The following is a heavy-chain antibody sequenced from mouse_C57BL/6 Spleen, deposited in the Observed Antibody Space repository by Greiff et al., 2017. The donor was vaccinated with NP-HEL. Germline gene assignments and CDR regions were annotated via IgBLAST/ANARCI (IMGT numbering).Heavy chain of an antibody. Sequence: QVQLQQPGAELVKPGASVKLSCKASGYTFTSYWMHWVKQRPGQGLEWIGMIHPNSGSTNYNEKFKSKATLTVDKSSSTAYMQLSSLTSEDSAVYYCARGERTGTRAMDYWGQGTSVTVSS. D-gene: IGHD4-1*01. CDR2: IHPNSGST. CDR1: GYTFTSYW. CDR3: ARGERTGTRAMDY. J-gene: IGHJ4*01. V-gene: IGHV1-64*01.